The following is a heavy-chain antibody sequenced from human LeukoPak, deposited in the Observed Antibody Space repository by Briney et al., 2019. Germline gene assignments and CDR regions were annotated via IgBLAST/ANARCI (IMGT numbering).Heavy chain of an antibody. V-gene: IGHV4-59*01. CDR2: IYYSGST. D-gene: IGHD5-12*01. J-gene: IGHJ4*02. Sequence: SETLSLTCTVSGGSISNYYWNWLRQPPGKGLEWIGYIYYSGSTKCNPSLKSRVTMSLDTSKKQFSLRLTSVTAADTAVYYCARGFDSKSTYFDYWGLGTLVTVSS. CDR3: ARGFDSKSTYFDY. CDR1: GGSISNYY.